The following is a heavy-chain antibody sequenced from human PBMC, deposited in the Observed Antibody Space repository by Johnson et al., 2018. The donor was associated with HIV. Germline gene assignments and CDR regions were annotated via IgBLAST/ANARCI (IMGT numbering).Heavy chain of an antibody. CDR1: GFTFRRYW. V-gene: IGHV3-7*05. J-gene: IGHJ3*02. CDR2: IKEDGSED. Sequence: VQLVESGGGLVQPGGSLRLSCAASGFTFRRYWMSWVRQAPGKGLQWLANIKEDGSEDYYADSLKGRFTISRDNAQRSLYLQMDNLRAEDSAVYYCARDGIYSSPLDAFDIWGQGTMVTVSS. D-gene: IGHD6-13*01. CDR3: ARDGIYSSPLDAFDI.